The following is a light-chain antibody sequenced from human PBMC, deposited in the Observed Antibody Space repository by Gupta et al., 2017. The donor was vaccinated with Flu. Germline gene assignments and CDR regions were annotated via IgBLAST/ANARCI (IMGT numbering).Light chain of an antibody. CDR1: QSISSNY. V-gene: IGKV3-20*01. CDR2: GAS. Sequence: ELVLTQSPGTLSLSPGERATLSCRASQSISSNYLAWYQQKPGQAPRLLIYGASTRATGIPDRLSGSGSGTEFTLPITRLQPADFAVYYCQQFGSSPPRWTFGQGTKVEIK. J-gene: IGKJ1*01. CDR3: QQFGSSPPRWT.